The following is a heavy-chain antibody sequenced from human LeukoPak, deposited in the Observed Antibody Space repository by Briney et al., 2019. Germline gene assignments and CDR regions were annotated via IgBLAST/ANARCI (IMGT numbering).Heavy chain of an antibody. CDR3: AKERITMIVVVIKAGGSFDY. Sequence: VGSLRLSCAASGFTFSSYAMSWVRQAPGKGLEWVSAISGSGGSTYYADSVKGRFTISRDNSKNTLYLQMNSLRAEDTAVYYCAKERITMIVVVIKAGGSFDYWGQGTLVTVSS. CDR2: ISGSGGST. V-gene: IGHV3-23*01. D-gene: IGHD3-22*01. CDR1: GFTFSSYA. J-gene: IGHJ4*02.